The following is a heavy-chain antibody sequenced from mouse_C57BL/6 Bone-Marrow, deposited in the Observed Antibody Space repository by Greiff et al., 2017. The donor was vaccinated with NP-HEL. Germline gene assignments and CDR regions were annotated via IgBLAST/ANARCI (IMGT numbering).Heavy chain of an antibody. CDR1: GYAFTNYL. J-gene: IGHJ3*01. D-gene: IGHD2-1*01. Sequence: QVQLQQSGAELVRPGTSVKVSCKASGYAFTNYLIEWVKQRPGQGLEWIGVINPGSGGTNYNEKFKGKATLTADKSSSTAYMQLSSLTTEDSSVYVCAIYSWFAYWGQGTLVTVSA. CDR2: INPGSGGT. CDR3: AIYSWFAY. V-gene: IGHV1-54*01.